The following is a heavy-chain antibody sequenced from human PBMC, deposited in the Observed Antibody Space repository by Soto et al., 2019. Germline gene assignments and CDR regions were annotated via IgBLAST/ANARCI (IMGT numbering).Heavy chain of an antibody. CDR1: GFTFGDYD. V-gene: IGHV3-49*04. CDR2: IRSKAYGGTT. J-gene: IGHJ2*01. D-gene: IGHD3-16*01. Sequence: PGGSLRLSCTASGFTFGDYDVSWVRQAPGRGLEWVGSIRSKAYGGTTEYAASVKGRLTISRDDSKSIAYLQVSSLKTEDTAVYYCTSYFGGRFYWYFDLWGRGTRVTVSP. CDR3: TSYFGGRFYWYFDL.